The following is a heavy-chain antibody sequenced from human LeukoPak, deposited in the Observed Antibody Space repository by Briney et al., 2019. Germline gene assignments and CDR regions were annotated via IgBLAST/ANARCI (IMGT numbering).Heavy chain of an antibody. D-gene: IGHD3-10*01. CDR3: AKGALWFGEAVDY. J-gene: IGHJ4*02. Sequence: GGSLRLSCAASGFTFDDYAMHRVRQAPGKGLEWVSLISWDGGSTYYADSVKGRFTISRDNSKNSLYLQMNSLRAGDTALYYCAKGALWFGEAVDYWGQGTLVTVSS. V-gene: IGHV3-43D*04. CDR2: ISWDGGST. CDR1: GFTFDDYA.